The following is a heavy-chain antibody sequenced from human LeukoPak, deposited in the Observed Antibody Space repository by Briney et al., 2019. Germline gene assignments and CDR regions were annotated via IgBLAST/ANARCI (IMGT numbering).Heavy chain of an antibody. V-gene: IGHV1-3*01. D-gene: IGHD2-15*01. CDR3: ARDSGEYYFDY. J-gene: IGHJ4*02. Sequence: ASVKVSCKASGYTFTSYAMHWVRQAPGQRLEWMGWINADSGNTKYSQNFQGRVTISRDTSASTAYMELSSLTSEDTAVYYCARDSGEYYFDYWGQGTLVTVSS. CDR2: INADSGNT. CDR1: GYTFTSYA.